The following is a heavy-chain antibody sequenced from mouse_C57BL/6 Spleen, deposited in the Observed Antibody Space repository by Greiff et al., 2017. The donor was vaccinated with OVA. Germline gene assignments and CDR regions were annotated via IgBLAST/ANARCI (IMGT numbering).Heavy chain of an antibody. V-gene: IGHV1-53*01. CDR2: INPSNGGT. CDR1: GYTFTSYW. J-gene: IGHJ4*01. CDR3: ARWAYDYDGYAMDY. D-gene: IGHD2-4*01. Sequence: QVHVKQPGTELVKPGASVKLSCKASGYTFTSYWMHWVKQRPGQGLEWIGNINPSNGGTNYNEKFKSKATLTVDKSSSTAYMQLSSLTSEDSAVYYCARWAYDYDGYAMDYWGQGTSVTVSS.